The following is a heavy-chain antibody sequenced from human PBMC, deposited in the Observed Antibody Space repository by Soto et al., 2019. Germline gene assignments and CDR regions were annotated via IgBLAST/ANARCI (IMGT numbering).Heavy chain of an antibody. J-gene: IGHJ4*02. CDR3: ARLGIAAAADY. Sequence: PSETLSLTCTVSRGSISSSSYYWGWIRQPPGKGLEWIGSIYYSGSTYYNPSLKSRVTISVDTSKNQFSLKLSSVTAADTAVYYCARLGIAAAADYWGQGTLVTAPQ. V-gene: IGHV4-39*01. D-gene: IGHD6-13*01. CDR1: RGSISSSSYY. CDR2: IYYSGST.